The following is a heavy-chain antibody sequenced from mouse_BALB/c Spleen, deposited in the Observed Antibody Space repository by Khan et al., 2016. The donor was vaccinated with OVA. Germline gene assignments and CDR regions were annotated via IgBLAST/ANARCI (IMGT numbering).Heavy chain of an antibody. CDR3: AREGAYYRSDGWFAY. CDR1: SYTFTSYT. CDR2: INPGSGYT. J-gene: IGHJ3*01. D-gene: IGHD2-14*01. V-gene: IGHV1-4*01. Sequence: QVQLQQSGAELARPGASVKMSCKASSYTFTSYTMHWVNQRPGQGLEWIGYINPGSGYTNYNQKFKDKATFTADKSSSTVYMQLRSLTSEASAVFYCAREGAYYRSDGWFAYWGQGTLVTVSA.